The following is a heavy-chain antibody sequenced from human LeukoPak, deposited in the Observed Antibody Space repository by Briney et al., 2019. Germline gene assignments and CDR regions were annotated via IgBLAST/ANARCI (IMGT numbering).Heavy chain of an antibody. V-gene: IGHV3-48*03. Sequence: GGSLGLSCAASGFTFSSYEMNWVRQAPGKGLEWVSYISSSGSTIYYADSVKGRFTISRDNAKYSLYLQMNSLRAEDTAVYYCAELGITMIGGVWGKGTTVTISS. D-gene: IGHD3-10*02. CDR1: GFTFSSYE. J-gene: IGHJ6*04. CDR3: AELGITMIGGV. CDR2: ISSSGSTI.